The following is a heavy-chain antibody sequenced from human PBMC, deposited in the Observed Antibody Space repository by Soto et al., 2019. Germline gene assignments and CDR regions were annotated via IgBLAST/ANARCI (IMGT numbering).Heavy chain of an antibody. CDR3: ASVLGYCSSTSCHQGAFDI. D-gene: IGHD2-2*01. Sequence: ASVKVSCKASGYTFTSYYMHWVRQAPGQGLEWMGIINPSGGSTSYAQKLQSRDIMTRDTSTSTVYMELSSLRSEDTAVYYCASVLGYCSSTSCHQGAFDIWGQGTMVTVSS. J-gene: IGHJ3*02. CDR2: INPSGGST. V-gene: IGHV1-46*03. CDR1: GYTFTSYY.